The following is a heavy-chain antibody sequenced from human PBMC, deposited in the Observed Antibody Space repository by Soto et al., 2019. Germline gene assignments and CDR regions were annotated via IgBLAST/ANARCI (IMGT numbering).Heavy chain of an antibody. CDR1: GGSISSSSYY. CDR3: ARLNPDLAVAAPKIWYYYYGMDV. CDR2: IYYSGST. D-gene: IGHD6-19*01. Sequence: SETLSLTCTVSGGSISSSSYYWGWIRQPPGKGLEWIGSIYYSGSTYYNPSLKSRVTISVDTSKNQFSLKLSSVTAADTAVYYCARLNPDLAVAAPKIWYYYYGMDVWGQGTTVTVSS. V-gene: IGHV4-39*01. J-gene: IGHJ6*02.